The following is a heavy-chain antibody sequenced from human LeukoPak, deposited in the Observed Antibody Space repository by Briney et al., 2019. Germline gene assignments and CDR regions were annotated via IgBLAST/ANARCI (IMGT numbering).Heavy chain of an antibody. D-gene: IGHD2-21*01. Sequence: SETLSLTCSVSGGSISIYYWSWIRHPPGKGLEWIGYIYYSGSTNYNPSLKSRVTISVDTSKHQFSLKLSSVTAADTAVYYCASIYGRPPRFDPWGQGTLVTVSS. CDR2: IYYSGST. CDR1: GGSISIYY. CDR3: ASIYGRPPRFDP. V-gene: IGHV4-59*01. J-gene: IGHJ5*02.